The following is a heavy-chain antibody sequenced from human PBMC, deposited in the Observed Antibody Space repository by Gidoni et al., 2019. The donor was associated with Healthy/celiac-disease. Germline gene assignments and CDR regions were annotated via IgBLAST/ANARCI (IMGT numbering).Heavy chain of an antibody. CDR2: ISSSGSTI. CDR3: ARSTYGDYGWFDP. D-gene: IGHD4-17*01. CDR1: GFTFSSYE. Sequence: EVQLVESGGGLVQPGGSLRLSCAASGFTFSSYEMNWVRQAPGKGLEWVSYISSSGSTIYYADSVKGRFTISRDNAKNSLYLQMNSLRAEDTAVYYCARSTYGDYGWFDPWGQGTLVTVSS. V-gene: IGHV3-48*03. J-gene: IGHJ5*02.